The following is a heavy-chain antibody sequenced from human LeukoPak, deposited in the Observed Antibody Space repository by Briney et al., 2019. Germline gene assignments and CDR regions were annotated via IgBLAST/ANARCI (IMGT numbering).Heavy chain of an antibody. J-gene: IGHJ4*02. CDR1: GASFNSSTYY. CDR2: IYYSGGT. D-gene: IGHD6-13*01. CDR3: ARHAGGIAAAGTRPFDY. V-gene: IGHV4-39*01. Sequence: SETLSLTCTVSGASFNSSTYYWGWIRQPPGKGLEWIGSIYYSGGTYYNPSLKSRVTMSVDTSKNQFSLKLSSVTAADTAVYYCARHAGGIAAAGTRPFDYWGQGTLVTVSS.